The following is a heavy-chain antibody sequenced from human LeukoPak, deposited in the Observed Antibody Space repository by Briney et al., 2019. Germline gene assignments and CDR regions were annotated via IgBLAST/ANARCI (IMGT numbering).Heavy chain of an antibody. CDR3: ARETDSSSWSAHDY. D-gene: IGHD6-13*01. CDR2: INPNSGGT. J-gene: IGHJ4*02. Sequence: ASVKVSCKASGYTFTGYYMHWVRQAPGQGLEWMGWINPNSGGTNYAQKFQGRVTMTRDTSISTAYMELSRLRSDDTAVYYCARETDSSSWSAHDYWGQGTLVTVSS. CDR1: GYTFTGYY. V-gene: IGHV1-2*02.